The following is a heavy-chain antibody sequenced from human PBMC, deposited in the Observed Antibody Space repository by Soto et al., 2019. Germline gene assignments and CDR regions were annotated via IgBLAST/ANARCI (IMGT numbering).Heavy chain of an antibody. D-gene: IGHD1-26*01. CDR2: IVVGSGDT. V-gene: IGHV1-58*01. Sequence: GXSVKASTKASVVTFTNSAVQWVRQARGQRLEWIGWIVVGSGDTNYAQNFQERLTITRDISTGTAYMELSSLRSEDTAVYFCAAGKSSGTYLYYYYYGMDVWGQGTTVTAP. CDR1: VVTFTNSA. J-gene: IGHJ6*02. CDR3: AAGKSSGTYLYYYYYGMDV.